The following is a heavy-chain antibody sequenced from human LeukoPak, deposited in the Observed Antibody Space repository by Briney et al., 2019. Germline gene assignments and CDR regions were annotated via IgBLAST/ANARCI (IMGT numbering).Heavy chain of an antibody. J-gene: IGHJ4*02. D-gene: IGHD3-22*01. CDR3: ATPLDYYDSSGYHQGGD. V-gene: IGHV3-7*03. Sequence: GGSLRLSCAASGFTFNSYAMHWVRQAPGKGLEWVANIKEDGSKKNYVDSVKGRLTISRDNAKNSLYLQMNSLRAEDTAVYYCATPLDYYDSSGYHQGGDWGQGTLVTVSS. CDR1: GFTFNSYA. CDR2: IKEDGSKK.